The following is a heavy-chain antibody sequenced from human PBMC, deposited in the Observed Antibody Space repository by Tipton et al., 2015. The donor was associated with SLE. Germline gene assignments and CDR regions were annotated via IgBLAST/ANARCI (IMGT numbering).Heavy chain of an antibody. CDR1: GYTFTNYY. J-gene: IGHJ4*02. V-gene: IGHV1-46*01. D-gene: IGHD4/OR15-4a*01. Sequence: GPEVKKPGASVKVSCKASGYTFTNYYIHWVRQAPGQGLEWMGLINPSGGGTSYTQRFQGRVVMSRDTSTSIVYMELSSLRSDDTAVYYCARGDDYGDYWGQGTRVTVSS. CDR2: INPSGGGT. CDR3: ARGDDYGDY.